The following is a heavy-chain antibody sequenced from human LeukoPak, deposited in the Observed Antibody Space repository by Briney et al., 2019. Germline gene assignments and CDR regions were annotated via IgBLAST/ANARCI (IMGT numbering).Heavy chain of an antibody. CDR1: GFTFSSYA. CDR3: AKDGYYDFWSVEETGDYYYMDV. D-gene: IGHD3-3*01. Sequence: PGGSLRLSCAASGFTFSSYAMSWVRQAPGKGLEWVSAISGSGGSTYYADSVKGRFTISRDNSKNTLYLQMNSLRAEDTAVYYCAKDGYYDFWSVEETGDYYYMDVWGKGTTVTVSS. CDR2: ISGSGGST. V-gene: IGHV3-23*01. J-gene: IGHJ6*03.